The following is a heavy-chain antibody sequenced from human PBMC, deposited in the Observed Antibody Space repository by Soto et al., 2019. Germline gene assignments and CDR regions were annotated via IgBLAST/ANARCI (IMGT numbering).Heavy chain of an antibody. Sequence: SETLSLTCTVSGGSISTYYWSWLRQPPGKGLGWIGYISYSGSTNYNPSLKSRVTISVDTSKNQFSLKLSSVTAADTAVYYCAKISGNYYGNNWFDPWGQGTLVTVSS. CDR1: GGSISTYY. CDR2: ISYSGST. J-gene: IGHJ5*02. D-gene: IGHD1-26*01. V-gene: IGHV4-59*01. CDR3: AKISGNYYGNNWFDP.